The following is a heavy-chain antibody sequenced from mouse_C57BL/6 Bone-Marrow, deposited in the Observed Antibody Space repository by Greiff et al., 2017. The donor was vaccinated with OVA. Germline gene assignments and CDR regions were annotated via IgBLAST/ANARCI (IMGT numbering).Heavy chain of an antibody. CDR2: IYPGNSDT. D-gene: IGHD1-1*01. CDR3: TRDGYYGSKDAMDY. J-gene: IGHJ4*01. V-gene: IGHV1-5*01. Sequence: EVQLQQSGTVLARPGASVKMSCKTSGYTFTSYWMHWLKQRPGQGLEWIGAIYPGNSDTSYNQKFKGKAKLTAVTSASTAYMELSSLTNEDSAVYYCTRDGYYGSKDAMDYWGQGTSVTVSS. CDR1: GYTFTSYW.